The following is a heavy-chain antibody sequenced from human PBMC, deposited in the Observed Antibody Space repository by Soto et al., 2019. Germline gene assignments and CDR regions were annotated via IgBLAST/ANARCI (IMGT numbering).Heavy chain of an antibody. CDR2: IIPIFGTA. CDR3: ARLPCYCSSTSCYYYYGMDV. CDR1: GGTFSSYA. J-gene: IGHJ6*02. D-gene: IGHD2-2*01. Sequence: QVQLVQSGAEVKKPGSSVKVSCKASGGTFSSYAISWVRQAPGQGLEWMGGIIPIFGTANYAQKFQGRVTITADESTSTAYMELSSLRSEDTAVYYCARLPCYCSSTSCYYYYGMDVWGQGTTVTVSS. V-gene: IGHV1-69*19.